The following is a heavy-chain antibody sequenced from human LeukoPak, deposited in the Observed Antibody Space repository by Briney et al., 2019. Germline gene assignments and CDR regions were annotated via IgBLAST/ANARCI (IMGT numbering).Heavy chain of an antibody. CDR1: GGTFSSYA. D-gene: IGHD3-22*01. V-gene: IGHV1-69*06. CDR2: IIPIFGTA. Sequence: SVKVSCKASGGTFSSYAISWVRQAPGQGLEWMGGIIPIFGTANYAQKFQGRVTITADKSTSTAYMELSSLRSEDTAVYYCARTGPYYYDSSGSPYWGQGTLVTVSS. J-gene: IGHJ4*02. CDR3: ARTGPYYYDSSGSPY.